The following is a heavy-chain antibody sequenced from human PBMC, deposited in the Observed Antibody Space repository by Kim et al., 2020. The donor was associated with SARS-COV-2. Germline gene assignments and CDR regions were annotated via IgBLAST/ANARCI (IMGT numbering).Heavy chain of an antibody. CDR3: AKLNNTTWPDPFDV. J-gene: IGHJ4*02. CDR1: RFSFVTYD. D-gene: IGHD1-1*01. CDR2: MSGSGVAT. V-gene: IGHV3-23*01. Sequence: GGSLRLSCGASRFSFVTYDMSWVRTTPGKGLEWVASMSGSGVATFYADSVKGRFTISRDTYNDTLFLQMSSLRGEDTAIHYCAKLNNTTWPDPFDVWGQGTPVTVSS.